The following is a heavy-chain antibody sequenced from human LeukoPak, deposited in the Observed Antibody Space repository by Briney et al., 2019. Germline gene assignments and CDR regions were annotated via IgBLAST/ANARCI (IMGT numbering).Heavy chain of an antibody. CDR1: GFTFSSYG. V-gene: IGHV3-23*01. CDR3: ARLREITFGGVIGIDY. J-gene: IGHJ4*02. CDR2: MSGSAGNT. Sequence: PGGSLRLSCAASGFTFSSYGMSWVRQAPGKGLEWVSAMSGSAGNTYYADSVKGRFTISRDNAKNSLYLQMNSLRAEDTAVYYCARLREITFGGVIGIDYWGQGTLVTVSS. D-gene: IGHD3-16*02.